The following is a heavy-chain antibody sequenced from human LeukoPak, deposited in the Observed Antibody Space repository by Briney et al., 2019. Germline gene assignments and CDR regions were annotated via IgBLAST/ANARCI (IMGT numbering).Heavy chain of an antibody. CDR2: ISAYNGNT. Sequence: ASVKVSCKASGYTFTSYGISWVRQAPGQGLEWMGWISAYNGNTNYAQKLQGRATMTPDTSTSTAYMELRSLRSDDTAVYYCARVDTAMDFQHWGRAPWSPSPQ. J-gene: IGHJ1*01. CDR1: GYTFTSYG. V-gene: IGHV1-18*01. CDR3: ARVDTAMDFQH. D-gene: IGHD5-18*01.